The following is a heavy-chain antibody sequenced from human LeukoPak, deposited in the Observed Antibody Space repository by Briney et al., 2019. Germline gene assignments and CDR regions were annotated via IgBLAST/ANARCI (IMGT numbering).Heavy chain of an antibody. D-gene: IGHD1-26*01. CDR1: GGSILTTNW. V-gene: IGHV4-4*02. J-gene: IGHJ4*02. CDR3: ARESGAFSPFGF. Sequence: SGTLSLTCAVSGGSILTTNWWSWVRQPPGKGLEWIGEDHLSGTSNYNPSLKSRVSMSIDKSKNQLSLKLTSVTAADKAMYHCARESGAFSPFGFWGQGTLVTVSS. CDR2: DHLSGTS.